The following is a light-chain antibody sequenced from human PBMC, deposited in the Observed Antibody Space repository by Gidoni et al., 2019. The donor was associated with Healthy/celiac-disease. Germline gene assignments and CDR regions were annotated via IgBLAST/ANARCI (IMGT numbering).Light chain of an antibody. CDR1: RIVLYSSNNKNY. CDR3: QQYYSTPCT. CDR2: WAS. V-gene: IGKV4-1*01. J-gene: IGKJ2*02. Sequence: DIVMTQSPDSLTVSLGERATVNCKSSRIVLYSSNNKNYLAWYQHKPGQPPKLLIYWASTRESGVPDRFSGSWSGTDFTLTITILQADDVAVYYCQQYYSTPCTFGQGTKLEIK.